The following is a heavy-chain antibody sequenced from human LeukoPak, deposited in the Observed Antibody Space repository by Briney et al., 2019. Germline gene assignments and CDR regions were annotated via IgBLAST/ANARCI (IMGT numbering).Heavy chain of an antibody. V-gene: IGHV3-21*01. CDR1: GFTFSSYS. Sequence: PGGSLRLSCAASGFTFSSYSMNWVRQAPGKGLEWVSSISSSSSYIYYADSVEGRFTISRDNAKNSLYLQMNSLRAEDTAVYYCASDGSSRLRLGELSLTDDYWGQGTLVTVSS. CDR3: ASDGSSRLRLGELSLTDDY. D-gene: IGHD3-16*02. J-gene: IGHJ4*02. CDR2: ISSSSSYI.